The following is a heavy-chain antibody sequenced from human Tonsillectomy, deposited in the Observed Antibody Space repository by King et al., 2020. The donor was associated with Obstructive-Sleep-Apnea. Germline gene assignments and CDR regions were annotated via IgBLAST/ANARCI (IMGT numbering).Heavy chain of an antibody. Sequence: QLQESGPGLVKPSENLSLTCTVSGYSISSGYYWGWIRQPPGKGLEWIGSIYHSGSTHYNPSLKSRVTISVDTSKNQFSLKLSSVTAADTAVYYCARDLFSGGYEGGFDYWGQGTLVTVSS. CDR1: GYSISSGYY. J-gene: IGHJ4*02. V-gene: IGHV4-38-2*02. CDR3: ARDLFSGGYEGGFDY. D-gene: IGHD1-26*01. CDR2: IYHSGST.